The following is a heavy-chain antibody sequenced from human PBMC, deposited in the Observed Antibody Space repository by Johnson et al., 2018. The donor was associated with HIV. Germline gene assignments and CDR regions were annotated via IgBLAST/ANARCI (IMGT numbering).Heavy chain of an antibody. Sequence: VQLVESGGGLVKPGGSLRLSCAASGFSFSDYYMSWIRQAPGKGLEWVSYISGSGTNIYYADSVKGRFTISRDNSKNTLYLQMNSLRAEDTAMYYCARVSSIAALWDAFDIWGQGTMVTVSS. V-gene: IGHV3-11*04. CDR3: ARVSSIAALWDAFDI. D-gene: IGHD6-6*01. CDR1: GFSFSDYY. J-gene: IGHJ3*02. CDR2: ISGSGTNI.